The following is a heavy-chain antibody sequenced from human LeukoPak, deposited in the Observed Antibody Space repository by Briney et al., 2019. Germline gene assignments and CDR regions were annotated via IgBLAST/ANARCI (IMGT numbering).Heavy chain of an antibody. CDR3: ARKNDFEI. J-gene: IGHJ3*02. Sequence: SETLSLTCSVSGGSISSDHWNWIRQTPGKGLEWIGCIYYSGRTYYNPSLKSRVTISVDMSKSQFSLRLTSVTAAYTAVYYCARKNDFEIWGQGTLVTVSS. CDR2: IYYSGRT. V-gene: IGHV4-59*01. CDR1: GGSISSDH. D-gene: IGHD2/OR15-2a*01.